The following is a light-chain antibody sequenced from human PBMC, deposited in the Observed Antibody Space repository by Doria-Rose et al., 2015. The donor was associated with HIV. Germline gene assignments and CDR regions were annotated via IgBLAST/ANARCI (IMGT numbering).Light chain of an antibody. J-gene: IGKJ1*01. CDR2: AAS. Sequence: TQLPSSLSASIGERVTITCRASQTVRTYLNWFQQEPGKAPKLLIYAASRLQSGVPSRFSGSGSGTDFTLTISGLQPGDFATYYCQQTYSSPPWTFGQGTKVEMK. CDR3: QQTYSSPPWT. CDR1: QTVRTY. V-gene: IGKV1-39*01.